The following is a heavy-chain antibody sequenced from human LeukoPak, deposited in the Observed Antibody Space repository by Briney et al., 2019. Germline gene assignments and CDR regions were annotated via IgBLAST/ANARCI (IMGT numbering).Heavy chain of an antibody. D-gene: IGHD3-22*01. Sequence: GGSLRLSCAASGFTFSTYTMNWVRQAPGKGLEWVSSITSSSSYIYYADSVKGRFTISRDNSKNTLYLQMNSLRAEDTAVYYCARDHYDSSGYPSDYYYYYMDVWGKGTTVTVSS. CDR2: ITSSSSYI. J-gene: IGHJ6*03. V-gene: IGHV3-21*01. CDR3: ARDHYDSSGYPSDYYYYYMDV. CDR1: GFTFSTYT.